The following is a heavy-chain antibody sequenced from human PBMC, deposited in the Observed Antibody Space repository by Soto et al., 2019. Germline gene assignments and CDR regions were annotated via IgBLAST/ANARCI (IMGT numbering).Heavy chain of an antibody. J-gene: IGHJ6*03. D-gene: IGHD2-15*01. V-gene: IGHV4-34*01. CDR3: ARGPYCSGGSCYLAYYYYMDV. CDR1: GGSFSGYY. Sequence: QVPLQQWGAGLLKPSETLSLTCAVYGGSFSGYYWSWIRQPPGKGLEWIGEINHSGSTNYNPSLKSRVTISVDTSKNQFSLKLSSVTAADTAVYYCARGPYCSGGSCYLAYYYYMDVWGKGTTVTVSS. CDR2: INHSGST.